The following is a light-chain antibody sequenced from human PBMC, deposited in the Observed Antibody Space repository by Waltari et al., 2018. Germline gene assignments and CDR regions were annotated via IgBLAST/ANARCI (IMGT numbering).Light chain of an antibody. CDR2: KVT. CDR1: QSLLHSNGNTY. Sequence: DIVMTQTPLSLPVTPGEPASISCRSSQSLLHSNGNTYLHWYLQKPGQSPRLLLYKVTNRESGVPDRFSGSGSGTDFTLKISRVEPEDVGFYYCLQSTKDPWTFGQGTKVEIK. CDR3: LQSTKDPWT. J-gene: IGKJ1*01. V-gene: IGKV2D-29*02.